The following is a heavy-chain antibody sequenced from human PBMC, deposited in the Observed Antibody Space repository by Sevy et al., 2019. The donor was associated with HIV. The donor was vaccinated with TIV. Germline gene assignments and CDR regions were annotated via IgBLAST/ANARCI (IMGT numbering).Heavy chain of an antibody. J-gene: IGHJ6*02. D-gene: IGHD2-2*01. V-gene: IGHV4-39*01. Sequence: SETLSLTCTVSGGSVTSTSYYWAWIRQSPGKGLEWIGSIYNSGSTYYNPSLKSRVTISVHTSKNQFSLKLSSVTAADTAVYYCARRYCSSTSCYVPGYYGMDVWGQGTTVTVS. CDR1: GGSVTSTSYY. CDR2: IYNSGST. CDR3: ARRYCSSTSCYVPGYYGMDV.